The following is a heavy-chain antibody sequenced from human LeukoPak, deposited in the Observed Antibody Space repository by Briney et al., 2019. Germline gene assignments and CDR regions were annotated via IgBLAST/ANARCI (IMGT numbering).Heavy chain of an antibody. D-gene: IGHD2-2*01. Sequence: SETLSLTCAVYGGSFSGYYWSWIRQPPGKGLEWIWEINHSGSTNYNPSLKSRVTISVDTSKSQFSLKLSSVTAADTAVYYCARGAGYCSSTSCYVDYWGQGTLVTVSS. CDR1: GGSFSGYY. CDR2: INHSGST. V-gene: IGHV4-34*01. J-gene: IGHJ4*02. CDR3: ARGAGYCSSTSCYVDY.